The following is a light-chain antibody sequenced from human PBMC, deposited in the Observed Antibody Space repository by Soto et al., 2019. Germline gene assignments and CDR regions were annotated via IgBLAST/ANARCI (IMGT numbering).Light chain of an antibody. J-gene: IGKJ4*01. V-gene: IGKV1-5*03. CDR1: QSISDW. Sequence: DIQMTQSPSTLSASVGDRVTIACRASQSISDWLAWYQQHPGKAPKLLIYKASTLESGVPSRFSGSGSGTEFTLTISSLQPDDFATYYCQQYKSYSPVTFGGGTRVEIK. CDR2: KAS. CDR3: QQYKSYSPVT.